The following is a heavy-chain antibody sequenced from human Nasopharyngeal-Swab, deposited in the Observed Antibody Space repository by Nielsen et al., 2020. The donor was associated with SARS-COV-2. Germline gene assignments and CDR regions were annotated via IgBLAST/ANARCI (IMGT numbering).Heavy chain of an antibody. CDR2: ISSSSSRI. V-gene: IGHV3-21*01. J-gene: IGHJ4*02. D-gene: IGHD5-18*01. CDR1: GFTFSSYS. Sequence: GESLKISCAASGFTFSSYSMNWVRQAPGKGLEWISSISSSSSRIYYADSVKGRFTISRDNAKNSLYLQMNSLRAEDTAVYYCARDQGYSYGSYFDYWGQGTLVTVSS. CDR3: ARDQGYSYGSYFDY.